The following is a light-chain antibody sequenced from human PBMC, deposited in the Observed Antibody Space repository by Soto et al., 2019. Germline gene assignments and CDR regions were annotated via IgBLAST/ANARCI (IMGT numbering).Light chain of an antibody. CDR3: MQGTRGLWT. CDR1: QSLVFSDGHTY. J-gene: IGKJ1*01. V-gene: IGKV2-30*01. Sequence: DVVLTQSPLSLPVALGQPASISCRSSQSLVFSDGHTYLNWFHQRPGQSPRRLIYKVSNRDSGVPDRCSGSGSGTDFTLKISRVEAEDVGVYYCMQGTRGLWTFGQGTKVEIK. CDR2: KVS.